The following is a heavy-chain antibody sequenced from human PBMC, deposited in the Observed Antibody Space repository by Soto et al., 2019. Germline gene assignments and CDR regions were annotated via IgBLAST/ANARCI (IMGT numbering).Heavy chain of an antibody. D-gene: IGHD2-2*01. V-gene: IGHV1-69*06. Sequence: QVQLVQSGAEVKKPGSPVKVSCKASGGTFSSYAISWVRQAPGQGLERMVGILPIFGTANYARKFQGRVTITADRSTSTDYMELSSLRSEDTAVYYCARASTLTVHCGSVSCTRMDVWGQGTTVTVAS. CDR1: GGTFSSYA. J-gene: IGHJ6*02. CDR3: ARASTLTVHCGSVSCTRMDV. CDR2: ILPIFGTA.